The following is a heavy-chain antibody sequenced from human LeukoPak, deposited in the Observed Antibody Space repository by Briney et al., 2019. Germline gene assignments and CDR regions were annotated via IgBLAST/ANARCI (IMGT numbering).Heavy chain of an antibody. CDR3: ARAKMVRGVMDY. J-gene: IGHJ4*02. D-gene: IGHD3-10*01. Sequence: GGSLRLSCAASGFTFSSYSMNWVRQAPGKGLEWVSSISSSSSYIYYADSVKSRFTISRDDAKNSLYLQMNSLRAEDTAVYYCARAKMVRGVMDYWGQGTLVTVSS. CDR2: ISSSSSYI. CDR1: GFTFSSYS. V-gene: IGHV3-21*01.